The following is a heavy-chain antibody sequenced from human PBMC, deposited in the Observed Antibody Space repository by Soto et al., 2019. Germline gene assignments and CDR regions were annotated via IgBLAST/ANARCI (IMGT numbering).Heavy chain of an antibody. Sequence: SETLSLTCSVSGASISSFNWNWVRQPAGKGPEWVGRLNIAGTINYNPSLKSRITMSMDTSKNQISLHLRSVTAADTATYYCARDRGEYTSSWFWYFSHWGHGTLVTVSS. D-gene: IGHD6-13*01. CDR3: ARDRGEYTSSWFWYFSH. J-gene: IGHJ2*01. V-gene: IGHV4-4*07. CDR1: GASISSFN. CDR2: LNIAGTI.